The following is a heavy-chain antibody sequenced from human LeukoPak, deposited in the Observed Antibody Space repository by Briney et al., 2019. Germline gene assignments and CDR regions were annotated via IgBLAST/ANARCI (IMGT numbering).Heavy chain of an antibody. CDR3: ARGGYCSSTSCYCDY. J-gene: IGHJ4*02. CDR1: GFTFSRYW. CDR2: IKQDGSGT. D-gene: IGHD2-2*01. Sequence: GGSLRLSCAASGFTFSRYWMSWVRQAPGKGLEWVANIKQDGSGTYYVDSVKGRFTISRDNAKSSLYLQMNSLRAEDTAVYYCARGGYCSSTSCYCDYWGQGALVTVSS. V-gene: IGHV3-7*01.